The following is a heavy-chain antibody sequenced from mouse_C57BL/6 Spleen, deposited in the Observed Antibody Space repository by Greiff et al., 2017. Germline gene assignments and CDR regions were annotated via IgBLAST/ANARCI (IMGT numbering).Heavy chain of an antibody. CDR2: IYPGDGDT. CDR1: GYAFSSSW. J-gene: IGHJ4*01. Sequence: VQLQQSGPELVKPGASVKISCKASGYAFSSSWMNWVKQRPGKGLEWIGRIYPGDGDTNYNGKFKGKATLTADKSSSTAYMQLSSLTSEDSAVYFCARGAYDGYSYAMDYWGQGTSVTVSS. CDR3: ARGAYDGYSYAMDY. V-gene: IGHV1-82*01. D-gene: IGHD2-3*01.